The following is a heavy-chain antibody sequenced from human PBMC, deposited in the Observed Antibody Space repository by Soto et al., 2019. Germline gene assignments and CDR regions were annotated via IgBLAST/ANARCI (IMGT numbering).Heavy chain of an antibody. V-gene: IGHV2-5*02. D-gene: IGHD1-1*01. CDR2: IYWDNDK. J-gene: IGHJ4*02. CDR3: AKRGRLGTTDS. CDR1: GFSLNTPGVG. Sequence: QITLKEAGPSLVKPTQTLTLTCTFSGFSLNTPGVGVGWIRQPPGQALEYLGLIYWDNDKRLSPSLQSRLTITKDSSKNQVVLTLTHMEPVDTATYFCAKRGRLGTTDSWGPGTLVTVSS.